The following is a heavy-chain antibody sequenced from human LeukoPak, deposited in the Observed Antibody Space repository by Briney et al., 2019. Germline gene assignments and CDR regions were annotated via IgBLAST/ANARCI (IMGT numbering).Heavy chain of an antibody. D-gene: IGHD3-10*01. J-gene: IGHJ4*02. V-gene: IGHV1-2*02. CDR3: SRAGGYYGSGSYFRFDC. CDR2: INPNSGDT. Sequence: ASVKLSCKASGYTFTGYYMNWVRQAPGQGLEWMGSINPNSGDTNYAQKFKGRVTMTRDTSKNTAYMQLSRLRSDDTAVYYCSRAGGYYGSGSYFRFDCWGQGTLVGVS. CDR1: GYTFTGYY.